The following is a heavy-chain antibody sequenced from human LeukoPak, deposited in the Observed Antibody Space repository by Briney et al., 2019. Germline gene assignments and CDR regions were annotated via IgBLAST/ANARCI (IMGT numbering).Heavy chain of an antibody. V-gene: IGHV3-74*03. J-gene: IGHJ1*01. CDR2: TNTDGSST. Sequence: GGSLRLSCAASGFTFSSYWMHWVRQAPGKGLVWVSGTNTDGSSTMYADSVKGRFTIARDNAKNTLYLQMNSLRAEDTAVYYCYGANAEHWGQGTQVTVSS. CDR1: GFTFSSYW. D-gene: IGHD4-23*01. CDR3: YGANAEH.